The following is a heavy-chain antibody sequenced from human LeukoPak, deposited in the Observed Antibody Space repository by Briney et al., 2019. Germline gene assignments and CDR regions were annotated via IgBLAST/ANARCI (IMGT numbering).Heavy chain of an antibody. V-gene: IGHV3-23*01. CDR2: ISGSGGST. CDR1: GFTFSSYA. Sequence: GGSLRLSCAASGFTFSSYAMSWVRQAPGKGLEWVSAISGSGGSTYYADSVKGRFTISRDNSKNTLYLQMNSLRAEDTAVYYCAKDAGTQTYDFWSGYWNWFDPWGQGTLVTVSS. J-gene: IGHJ5*02. CDR3: AKDAGTQTYDFWSGYWNWFDP. D-gene: IGHD3-3*01.